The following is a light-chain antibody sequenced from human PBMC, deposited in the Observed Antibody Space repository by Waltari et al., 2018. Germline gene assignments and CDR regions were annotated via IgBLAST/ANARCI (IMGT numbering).Light chain of an antibody. V-gene: IGKV3-11*01. Sequence: EIVLTQSPATLSLSPGERATLPCKASQSVSSYLAWYQQKPGQAPRLLIYDASNRATGIPDRFSGSGSGTDFTLTISSLEPEDFAVYYCQQRSNWPPSTFGQGTKVEIK. CDR1: QSVSSY. CDR3: QQRSNWPPST. J-gene: IGKJ2*01. CDR2: DAS.